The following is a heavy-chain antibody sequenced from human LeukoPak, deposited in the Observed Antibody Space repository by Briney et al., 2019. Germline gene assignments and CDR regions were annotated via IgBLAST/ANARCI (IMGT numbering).Heavy chain of an antibody. CDR1: GFTFSSYG. CDR3: ARDRYSSSWYLDY. CDR2: IWYDGSNK. J-gene: IGHJ4*02. D-gene: IGHD6-13*01. V-gene: IGHV3-33*01. Sequence: GRSLRLSCAASGFTFSSYGMHWVRQAPGKGLEWVAVIWYDGSNKYYGDSVKGRFTISGDNSKNTLYLQMNSLRAEDTAMYYCARDRYSSSWYLDYWGQGTLVTVSS.